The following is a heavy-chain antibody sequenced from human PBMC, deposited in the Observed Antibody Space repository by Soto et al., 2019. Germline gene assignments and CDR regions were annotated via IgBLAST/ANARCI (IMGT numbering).Heavy chain of an antibody. V-gene: IGHV4-59*08. Sequence: SETLSRTCTVSGGSISSYYWSWIRQPPGKGLEWIGYIYYSGSTNYNPSLKSRVTISVDTSKNQFSLKLSSVTAADTAVYYCARLNMVRGVIITSNWFDPWGQGTLVTVSS. CDR1: GGSISSYY. D-gene: IGHD3-10*01. CDR2: IYYSGST. CDR3: ARLNMVRGVIITSNWFDP. J-gene: IGHJ5*02.